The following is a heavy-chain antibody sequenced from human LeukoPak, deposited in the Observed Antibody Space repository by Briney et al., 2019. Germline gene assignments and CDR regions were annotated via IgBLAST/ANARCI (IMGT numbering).Heavy chain of an antibody. CDR3: ARGSTSRYYYDRSGYYRGAVDQ. CDR2: ISGYNDNT. V-gene: IGHV1-18*01. J-gene: IGHJ4*02. Sequence: ASVKVSCKASGYTFTSYGISWVRQAPGQGLEWMGWISGYNDNTNYAQKFQGRVTMTTDTSTSTAYMELRSLRSDDTAVYYCARGSTSRYYYDRSGYYRGAVDQWGQGTLVTVSS. CDR1: GYTFTSYG. D-gene: IGHD3-22*01.